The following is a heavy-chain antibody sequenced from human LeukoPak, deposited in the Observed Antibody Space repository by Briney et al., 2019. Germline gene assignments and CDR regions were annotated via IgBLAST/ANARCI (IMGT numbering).Heavy chain of an antibody. V-gene: IGHV1-8*01. CDR3: ARGSGYEDAFDI. Sequence: ASVKVSCKASGYTFTSYDINWVRQATGQGLEWMGWMNPNSGNTGYAQKFQGRVTMTRNTSISTAHMELSSLRSEDTAVYYCARGSGYEDAFDIWGQGTMVTVSS. CDR2: MNPNSGNT. D-gene: IGHD6-25*01. CDR1: GYTFTSYD. J-gene: IGHJ3*02.